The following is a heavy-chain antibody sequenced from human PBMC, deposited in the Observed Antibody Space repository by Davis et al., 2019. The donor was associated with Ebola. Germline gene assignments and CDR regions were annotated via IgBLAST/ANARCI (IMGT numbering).Heavy chain of an antibody. V-gene: IGHV3-30-3*01. J-gene: IGHJ4*02. CDR2: ISYDGSNK. CDR1: GFTFSSYA. CDR3: ARDGSYSNLDY. D-gene: IGHD4-11*01. Sequence: PGGSLRLSCAASGFTFSSYAMHWVRQAPGKGLEWVAVISYDGSNKYYADSVKGRFTISRDNSKNTLYLQMNSLRAEDTAVYYCARDGSYSNLDYWGQGTLVTVSS.